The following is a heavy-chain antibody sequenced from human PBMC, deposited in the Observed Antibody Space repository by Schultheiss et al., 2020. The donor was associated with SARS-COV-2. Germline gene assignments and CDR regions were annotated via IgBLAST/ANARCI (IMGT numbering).Heavy chain of an antibody. V-gene: IGHV1-69*04. J-gene: IGHJ4*02. Sequence: SVKVSCKASGGTFSSYAISWVRQAPGQGLEWMGRIIPILGIANYAQKFQGRVTITADKSTSTAYMELSSLRSEDTAVYYCARGLELLWFGESTDYWGQGTLVTVSS. CDR2: IIPILGIA. CDR1: GGTFSSYA. D-gene: IGHD3-10*01. CDR3: ARGLELLWFGESTDY.